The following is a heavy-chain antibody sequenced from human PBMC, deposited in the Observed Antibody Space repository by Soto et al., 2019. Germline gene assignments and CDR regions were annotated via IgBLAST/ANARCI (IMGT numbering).Heavy chain of an antibody. CDR2: IHSSGST. CDR3: ATMGTPATGIYYFDY. V-gene: IGHV4-30-4*01. CDR1: GGSITSVSYY. D-gene: IGHD5-18*01. Sequence: PSETLSLTCTVSGGSITSVSYYWSWIRQHPGKGLEWIGYIHSSGSTYYNPSLKSRITMSVDTSKNQFSLNLSFATAADTAVYYCATMGTPATGIYYFDYWGQGTLVTVYS. J-gene: IGHJ4*02.